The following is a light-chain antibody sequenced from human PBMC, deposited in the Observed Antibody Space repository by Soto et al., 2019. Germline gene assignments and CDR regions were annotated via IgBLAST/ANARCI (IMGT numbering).Light chain of an antibody. CDR1: QSVSSN. CDR3: QQYNEWPPWA. CDR2: GAS. Sequence: EIVMTQSPATLSVSPGERATLSCRASQSVSSNLAWYQQKPGQAPRLLIYGASTRATGIPARFSGSGSGTDFTLTIISLQSEDFAVYYCQQYNEWPPWAFGQGTKVESK. V-gene: IGKV3-15*01. J-gene: IGKJ1*01.